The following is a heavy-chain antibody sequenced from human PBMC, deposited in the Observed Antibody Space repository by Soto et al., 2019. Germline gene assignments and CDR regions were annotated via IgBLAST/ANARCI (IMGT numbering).Heavy chain of an antibody. CDR3: VVWAPRGMDFP. CDR1: GFTFSNYA. Sequence: PGGSLRLSCAASGFTFSNYAMSWVRQAPGKGLECVSTLSGSGGSTYYADSVKGRFTISRDNSKNTLYLQMSSLRAADTAVYYCVVWAPRGMDFPWGQRALVTV. CDR2: LSGSGGST. J-gene: IGHJ5*02. V-gene: IGHV3-23*01. D-gene: IGHD3-16*01.